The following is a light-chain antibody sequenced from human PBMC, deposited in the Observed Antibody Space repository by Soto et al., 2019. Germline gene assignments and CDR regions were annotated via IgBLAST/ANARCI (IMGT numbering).Light chain of an antibody. CDR2: EGS. Sequence: QSALTQPASVSGSHGQSITISCTGTSSDVGSYNLVSWYQQHPGKAPKLMIYEGSKRPSGVSNRCSGSKSGTTASQTISGRQAEDEADYYCCSYAGSSTLYVVFGGGTKLTVL. J-gene: IGLJ2*01. V-gene: IGLV2-23*01. CDR3: CSYAGSSTLYVV. CDR1: SSDVGSYNL.